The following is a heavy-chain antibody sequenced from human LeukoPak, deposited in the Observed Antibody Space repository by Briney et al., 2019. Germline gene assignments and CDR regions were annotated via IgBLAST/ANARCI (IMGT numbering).Heavy chain of an antibody. J-gene: IGHJ6*03. CDR2: MNPNSGNS. V-gene: IGHV1-8*03. CDR3: ARVVDCSSTSCYIRGYYYYYYYMDV. Sequence: ASVNVSCKASGYTFTSYDINWVRQATGQGLAWMGWMNPNSGNSGFAQRFQGRVTITRNTSISTAYMELSSLRSEDTAVYYCARVVDCSSTSCYIRGYYYYYYYMDVWGKGTTVTVSS. CDR1: GYTFTSYD. D-gene: IGHD2-2*02.